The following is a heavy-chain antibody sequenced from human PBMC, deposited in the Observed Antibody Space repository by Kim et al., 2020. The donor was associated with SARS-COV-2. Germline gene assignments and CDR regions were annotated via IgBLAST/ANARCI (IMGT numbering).Heavy chain of an antibody. Sequence: SETLSLTCAVSGGSISSSNWWSWVRQPPGKGLEWIGEIYHSGSTNYNPSLKSRVTISVDKSKNQFSLKLSSVTAADTAVYYCARGGYCSSTSCSNFDYWGQGTLVTVSS. CDR1: GGSISSSNW. CDR2: IYHSGST. D-gene: IGHD2-2*01. CDR3: ARGGYCSSTSCSNFDY. V-gene: IGHV4-4*02. J-gene: IGHJ4*02.